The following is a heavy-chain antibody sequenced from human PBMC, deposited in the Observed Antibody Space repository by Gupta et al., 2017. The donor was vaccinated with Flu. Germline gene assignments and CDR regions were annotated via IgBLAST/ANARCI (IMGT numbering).Heavy chain of an antibody. D-gene: IGHD1-1*01. CDR2: INAGNGNT. V-gene: IGHV1-3*01. CDR3: ARVPPTGTTDQTLNYFDY. J-gene: IGHJ4*02. Sequence: QVQLVQSGAEVKKPGASVKVSCKASGYTFTSYAMHWVRQAPGQRLEWMGWINAGNGNTKYSQKFQGRVTITRDTSASTAYMELSSLRSEDTAVYYCARVPPTGTTDQTLNYFDYWGQGTLVTVSS. CDR1: GYTFTSYA.